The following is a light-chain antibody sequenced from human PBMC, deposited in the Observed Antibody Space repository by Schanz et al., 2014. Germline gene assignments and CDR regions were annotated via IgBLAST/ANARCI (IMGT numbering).Light chain of an antibody. V-gene: IGKV3-15*01. CDR1: QTVSNN. Sequence: EIVMTQSPATLSVSPGERGTLSCRASQTVSNNLAWYQQKPGQTPRLLIYGASTRATGIPAKFSGSGSGTEFTLTISSLQAEDVAVYYCQQYNNWPLTFGQGTRLEIK. CDR2: GAS. J-gene: IGKJ5*01. CDR3: QQYNNWPLT.